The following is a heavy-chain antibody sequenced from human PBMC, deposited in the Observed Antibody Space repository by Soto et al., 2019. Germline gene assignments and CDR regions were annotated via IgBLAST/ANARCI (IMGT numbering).Heavy chain of an antibody. Sequence: GGSLRLSCVASGFTFSKHALAWVRQAPGKWLEWVSAISGSGASTYDSDSVKGRFVISRDNSNNTLYLQMNSLKAEDTAVYYCAKTPGVITVISAFDHWGQGXPVTV. CDR2: ISGSGAST. V-gene: IGHV3-23*01. CDR3: AKTPGVITVISAFDH. J-gene: IGHJ4*02. D-gene: IGHD2-21*01. CDR1: GFTFSKHA.